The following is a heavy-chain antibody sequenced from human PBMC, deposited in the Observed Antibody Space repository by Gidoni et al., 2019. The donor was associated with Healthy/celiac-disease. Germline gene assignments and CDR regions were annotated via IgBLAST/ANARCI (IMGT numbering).Heavy chain of an antibody. Sequence: QLQLQESGPGLMKPSETLSLTCTVSGGSISSSRYYWGWIRQPPGKGLEWIGSIYYSGSTYYNPSLKSRVTISVDTSKNQFSLKLSSVTAADTAVYYCARLEYFDWLLNFDYWGQGTLVTVSS. CDR3: ARLEYFDWLLNFDY. D-gene: IGHD3-9*01. CDR1: GGSISSSRYY. V-gene: IGHV4-39*01. J-gene: IGHJ4*02. CDR2: IYYSGST.